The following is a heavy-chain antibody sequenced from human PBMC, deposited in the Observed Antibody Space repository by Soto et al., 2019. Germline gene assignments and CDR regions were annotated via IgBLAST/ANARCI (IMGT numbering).Heavy chain of an antibody. V-gene: IGHV3-48*03. D-gene: IGHD1-26*01. Sequence: DVQLVESGGGLVQPGGSLRLSCVASGFTFSNYEMNWVRQAPGRGLEWASYISSRGSIIYYADSVKGRFTIARDNAKNSLYLQMNSLRAEDTAVYYCARAIGGSYLYGLDVWGQGTTVTVSS. CDR3: ARAIGGSYLYGLDV. CDR2: ISSRGSII. CDR1: GFTFSNYE. J-gene: IGHJ6*02.